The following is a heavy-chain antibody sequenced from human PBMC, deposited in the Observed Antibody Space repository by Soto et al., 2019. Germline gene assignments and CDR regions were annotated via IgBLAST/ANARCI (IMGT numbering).Heavy chain of an antibody. CDR3: ARHFYDFGRAERGYFDK. CDR2: IYYDGST. Sequence: LSLTCTVSGGSIINYYWSWIRQPPGKGLEWIGYIYYDGSTDYSPSLKSRVTMSVDTSKRQFFLKMNSVTAADTAVYFCARHFYDFGRAERGYFDKWGQGTPVTVSS. J-gene: IGHJ4*02. D-gene: IGHD3-3*01. V-gene: IGHV4-59*08. CDR1: GGSIINYY.